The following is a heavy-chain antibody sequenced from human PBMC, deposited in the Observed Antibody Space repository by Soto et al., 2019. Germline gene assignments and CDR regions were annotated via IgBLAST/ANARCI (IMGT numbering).Heavy chain of an antibody. V-gene: IGHV3-30-3*01. CDR2: ISYDGSNK. D-gene: IGHD4-17*01. J-gene: IGHJ3*02. CDR3: ARPRTTVPHDAFDI. Sequence: PGGSLRHSFADAEFAYSSYAMHRIHQAPGKGLEWVAVISYDGSNKYYADSVKGRFTISRDNSKNTLYLQMNSLRAEDTAVYYCARPRTTVPHDAFDIWGQGTMVTVSS. CDR1: EFAYSSYA.